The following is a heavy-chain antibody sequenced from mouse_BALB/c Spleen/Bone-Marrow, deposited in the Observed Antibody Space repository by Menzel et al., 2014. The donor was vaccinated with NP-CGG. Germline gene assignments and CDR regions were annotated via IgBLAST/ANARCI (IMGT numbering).Heavy chain of an antibody. CDR3: AREGWLLRFDY. Sequence: VQLKQSGPELVKPGTSVKMSCKASGYIFTSYVMDWVKQKPGQGLEWIGYINPYNDVTNYNEKFKGKATLTSDKSSSTAYMEVSSLTSEDSAVYYCAREGWLLRFDYWGQGTTPTVSS. CDR2: INPYNDVT. CDR1: GYIFTSYV. V-gene: IGHV1-14*01. D-gene: IGHD2-3*01. J-gene: IGHJ2*01.